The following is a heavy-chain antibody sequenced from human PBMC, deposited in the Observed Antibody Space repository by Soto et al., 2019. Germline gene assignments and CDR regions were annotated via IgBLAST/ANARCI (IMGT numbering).Heavy chain of an antibody. Sequence: SETLSLTCAVYGGSFSGYYWSWIRQPPGKGLEWIGEINHSGSTNYNPSLKSRVTISVDTSKNQFSLKLSSVTAADTAVYYCARAGGVWYYYGSGSYYAAGLLDNYYYYGMDVWGQGTTVTV. CDR1: GGSFSGYY. V-gene: IGHV4-34*01. CDR2: INHSGST. CDR3: ARAGGVWYYYGSGSYYAAGLLDNYYYYGMDV. D-gene: IGHD3-10*01. J-gene: IGHJ6*02.